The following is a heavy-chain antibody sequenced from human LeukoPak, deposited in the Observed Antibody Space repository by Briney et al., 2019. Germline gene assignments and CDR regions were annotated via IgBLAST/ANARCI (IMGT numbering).Heavy chain of an antibody. CDR2: ISSSGSTI. V-gene: IGHV3-48*03. J-gene: IGHJ4*02. CDR3: ARDVPDY. CDR1: GFPLRSYY. D-gene: IGHD3-10*02. Sequence: PGGSLRLSCAASGFPLRSYYMNWVRQAPGKGLEWVSYISSSGSTIYYADSVRGRFTVSRGNAKNSLYLQMNNLRAEDTAVYYCARDVPDYWGQGTQVTVSS.